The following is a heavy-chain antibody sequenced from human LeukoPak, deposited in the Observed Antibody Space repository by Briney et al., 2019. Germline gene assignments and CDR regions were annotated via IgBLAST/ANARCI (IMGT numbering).Heavy chain of an antibody. CDR2: ISGSGGST. J-gene: IGHJ4*02. CDR3: AKGVASSGYYFPFDY. V-gene: IGHV3-23*01. D-gene: IGHD3-22*01. CDR1: GGTFSSYA. Sequence: SCKASGGTFSSYAMSWVRQAPGKGLEWVSAISGSGGSTYYADSVKGRFTISRDNSKNTLYLQMNSLRAEDTAVYYCAKGVASSGYYFPFDYWGQGTLVTVSS.